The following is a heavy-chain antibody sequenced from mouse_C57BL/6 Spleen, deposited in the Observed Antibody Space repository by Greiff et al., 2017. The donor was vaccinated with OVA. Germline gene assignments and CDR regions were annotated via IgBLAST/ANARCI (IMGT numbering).Heavy chain of an antibody. J-gene: IGHJ1*03. CDR2: ISDGGSYT. Sequence: EVKLVESGGGLVKPGGSLKLSCAASGFTFSSYAMPWVRQTPEKRLEWVATISDGGSYTYYPDNVKGRFTISRDNAKNNLYLQMSHLKSEDTAMSYFARDTGDSSNWYFDVWGTATTVTFST. CDR3: ARDTGDSSNWYFDV. D-gene: IGHD1-1*01. V-gene: IGHV5-4*01. CDR1: GFTFSSYA.